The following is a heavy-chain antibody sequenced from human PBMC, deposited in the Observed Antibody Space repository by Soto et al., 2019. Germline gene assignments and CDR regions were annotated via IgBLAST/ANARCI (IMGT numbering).Heavy chain of an antibody. Sequence: QVQLVESGGGLVKPGGSLRLSCAASGFTFSDYSTSWIRQAPGKGLEWVSYISSSGSPIYYADSVKGRSTISRDNTKNSLYLQVNRLRAEDTAVNYCARGRQWLFYAFDIGGQGTMVTVSS. V-gene: IGHV3-11*01. CDR1: GFTFSDYS. CDR3: ARGRQWLFYAFDI. D-gene: IGHD6-19*01. J-gene: IGHJ3*02. CDR2: ISSSGSPI.